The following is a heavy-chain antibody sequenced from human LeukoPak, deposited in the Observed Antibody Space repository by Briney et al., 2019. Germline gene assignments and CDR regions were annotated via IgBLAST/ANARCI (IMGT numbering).Heavy chain of an antibody. CDR1: GFTFSGYS. J-gene: IGHJ4*02. Sequence: GGSLRLSCTASGFTFSGYSMNWIRQAPGKGLEWVSSFGTRSTSIYHAGSVRGRFAISRDNAKNSLYLQMNSLRAEDTALYYCAREVSEGFDFWGQGTLVTVSS. D-gene: IGHD3-22*01. V-gene: IGHV3-21*01. CDR3: AREVSEGFDF. CDR2: FGTRSTSI.